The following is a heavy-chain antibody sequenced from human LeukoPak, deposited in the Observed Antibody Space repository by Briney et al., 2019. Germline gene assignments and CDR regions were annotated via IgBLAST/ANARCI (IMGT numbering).Heavy chain of an antibody. V-gene: IGHV3-30*04. CDR2: ISYDGSNK. D-gene: IGHD2-15*01. J-gene: IGHJ5*02. CDR3: ARDPGNPIVVVVAATLFAWFDP. Sequence: VRSLRLSCAASRFTFSSYAMHWVRQAPGKGREWVAVISYDGSNKYYADSVKGRFTISRENSKNTLYLQMNSLRAEDTAVYYCARDPGNPIVVVVAATLFAWFDPWGQGTLVTVSS. CDR1: RFTFSSYA.